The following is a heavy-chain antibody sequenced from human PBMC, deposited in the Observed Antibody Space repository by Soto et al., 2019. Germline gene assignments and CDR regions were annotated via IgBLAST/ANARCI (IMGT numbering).Heavy chain of an antibody. CDR3: ARGCCSSTSCYVGWFDP. V-gene: IGHV3-11*06. CDR1: GFTFSDYY. J-gene: IGHJ5*02. CDR2: ISSSSSYT. Sequence: PGGSLRLSCAASGFTFSDYYMSWIRQAPGKGLEWVSYISSSSSYTNYADSVKGRFTISRDNAKNSLYLQMNSLRAEDTAVYYCARGCCSSTSCYVGWFDPWGQGTLVTVSS. D-gene: IGHD2-2*01.